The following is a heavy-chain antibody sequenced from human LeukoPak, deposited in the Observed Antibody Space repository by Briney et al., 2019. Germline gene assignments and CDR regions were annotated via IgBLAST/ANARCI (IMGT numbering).Heavy chain of an antibody. CDR2: IYTSGST. V-gene: IGHV4-4*07. D-gene: IGHD2-2*01. CDR1: GGSISSYY. J-gene: IGHJ3*02. CDR3: ARDRSDQYDFDI. Sequence: SETLSLTCTVSGGSISSYYWSWIRQPAGKGLEWIGRIYTSGSTNYNPSLKSRVTMSVDTSKNQFFLKLNSVTAADTAVYSCARDRSDQYDFDIWGQGTTVIVSS.